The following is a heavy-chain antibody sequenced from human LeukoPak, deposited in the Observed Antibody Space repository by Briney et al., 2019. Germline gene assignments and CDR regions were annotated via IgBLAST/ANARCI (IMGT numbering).Heavy chain of an antibody. D-gene: IGHD3-10*01. Sequence: PGGSLRLSCAASGFTFSDYYMSWLRQAPGKGLEWVSYISSSGSTIYYADSVKGRFTISRDNAKNSLYLQMNSLRAEDTAVYYCAREAITMVRGVFINQYYFDYWGQGILVTVSS. CDR2: ISSSGSTI. CDR3: AREAITMVRGVFINQYYFDY. J-gene: IGHJ4*02. CDR1: GFTFSDYY. V-gene: IGHV3-11*04.